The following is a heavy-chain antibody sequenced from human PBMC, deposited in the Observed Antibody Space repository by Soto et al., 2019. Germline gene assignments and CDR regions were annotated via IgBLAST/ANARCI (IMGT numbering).Heavy chain of an antibody. V-gene: IGHV1-2*04. CDR2: INPNTGDT. J-gene: IGHJ5*02. CDR3: ARGVGSGSYYNQCNGFDP. Sequence: ASVKVSCKASGYTFTGYYMHWVRQAPGQGPEWMGWINPNTGDTNYIQKFQDWVTMTRDTSINTAYMELSSLRSNDTAVYYCARGVGSGSYYNQCNGFDPWGQGTLVTVSS. D-gene: IGHD3-10*01. CDR1: GYTFTGYY.